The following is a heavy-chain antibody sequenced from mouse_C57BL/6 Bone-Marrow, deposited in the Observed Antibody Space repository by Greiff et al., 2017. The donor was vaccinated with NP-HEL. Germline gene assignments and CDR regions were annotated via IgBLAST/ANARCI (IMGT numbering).Heavy chain of an antibody. J-gene: IGHJ2*01. Sequence: EVQRVESGGGLVQPGWSLKLSCAASGFTFSDYYMYWVRQTPEKRLEWVAYISNGGGSTYYPDTVKGRFTISRDNAKNTLYLQMSRLKSEDTAMYYCARHGGSSGYVRGYFDYWGQGTTLTVSS. CDR2: ISNGGGST. D-gene: IGHD3-2*02. CDR3: ARHGGSSGYVRGYFDY. CDR1: GFTFSDYY. V-gene: IGHV5-12*01.